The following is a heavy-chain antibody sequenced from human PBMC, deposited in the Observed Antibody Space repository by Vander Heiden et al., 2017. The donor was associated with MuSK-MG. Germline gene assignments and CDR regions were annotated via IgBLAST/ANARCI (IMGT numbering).Heavy chain of an antibody. J-gene: IGHJ4*02. CDR2: ISYDGSNK. D-gene: IGHD2-15*01. Sequence: QVQLVESGGGVVQPGRSRRLSCAASGFTFSSYGMHWVRQAPGKGLEWVAVISYDGSNKYYADSVKGRFTISRDNSKNTLYLQMNSLRAEDTAVYYCAKPAGYCSGGSCRGVFDYWGQGTLVTVSS. CDR3: AKPAGYCSGGSCRGVFDY. V-gene: IGHV3-30*18. CDR1: GFTFSSYG.